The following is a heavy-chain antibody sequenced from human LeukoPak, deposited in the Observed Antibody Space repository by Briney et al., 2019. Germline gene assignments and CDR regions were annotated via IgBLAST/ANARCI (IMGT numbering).Heavy chain of an antibody. V-gene: IGHV3-23*01. D-gene: IGHD3-10*01. Sequence: PGGCLSLSCAASGFTFGSYAMSWVRRAPRKGLEWVSAISGSGSSTYYADSVKGRFTISRDNSKNTLYLQMNSLRAEDTAVYYCAKVTGSGIWGQGTLVIVSS. J-gene: IGHJ4*02. CDR2: ISGSGSST. CDR3: AKVTGSGI. CDR1: GFTFGSYA.